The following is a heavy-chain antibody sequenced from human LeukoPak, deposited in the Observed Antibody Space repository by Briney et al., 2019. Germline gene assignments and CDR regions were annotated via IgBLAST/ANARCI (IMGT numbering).Heavy chain of an antibody. V-gene: IGHV4-59*01. CDR2: IYNSWRT. CDR1: GGSISSYY. CDR3: ARAAVTTSRYFQH. J-gene: IGHJ1*01. Sequence: SETLSLTCTVSGGSISSYYWSWIRQPPGQGLEWIGYIYNSWRTNYNPSLKSRVTISEETSKNQLSLTLSSVTAADTAVYYCARAAVTTSRYFQHWGQGTLVTVSS. D-gene: IGHD4-17*01.